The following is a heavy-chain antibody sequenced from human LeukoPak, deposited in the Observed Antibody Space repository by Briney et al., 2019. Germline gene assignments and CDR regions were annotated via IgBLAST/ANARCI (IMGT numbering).Heavy chain of an antibody. Sequence: EASVEVSCKASGYTFTGYYMHWARQAPGQGLERMGWINPNSGGTNYAQKFQGRVTMTRDTSISTAYMELSRLRSDDTAVYYCARVPPWYYGMDVWGQGTTVTVSS. J-gene: IGHJ6*02. CDR3: ARVPPWYYGMDV. V-gene: IGHV1-2*02. CDR1: GYTFTGYY. CDR2: INPNSGGT.